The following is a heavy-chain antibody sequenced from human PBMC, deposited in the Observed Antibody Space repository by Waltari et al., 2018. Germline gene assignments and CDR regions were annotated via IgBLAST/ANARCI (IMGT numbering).Heavy chain of an antibody. D-gene: IGHD1-26*01. CDR1: GGSISSYY. V-gene: IGHV4-4*07. CDR2: IYTSGST. J-gene: IGHJ3*02. Sequence: QVQLQESGPGLVKPSETLSLTCTVSGGSISSYYWSWIRQPAGKGLEWIGRIYTSGSTNYNLSLKSRVTMAVDTSKNQFSLKLSSVTAADTAVYYCARDSGSASLGAFDIWGQGTMVTVSS. CDR3: ARDSGSASLGAFDI.